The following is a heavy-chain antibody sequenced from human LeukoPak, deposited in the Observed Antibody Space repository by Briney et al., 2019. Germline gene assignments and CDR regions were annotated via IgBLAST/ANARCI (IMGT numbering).Heavy chain of an antibody. V-gene: IGHV1-69*13. CDR3: ATTGGDIYYYYMDV. CDR1: GDTFSRYA. Sequence: SVKVSCKASGDTFSRYAISWVRQAPGQGLEWMGGIIPVLSTANYAQKFQDRVTITAGESTSTTYMELSSLKSEDTAVYYCATTGGDIYYYYMDVWGKGTTVTISS. D-gene: IGHD3-16*01. J-gene: IGHJ6*03. CDR2: IIPVLSTA.